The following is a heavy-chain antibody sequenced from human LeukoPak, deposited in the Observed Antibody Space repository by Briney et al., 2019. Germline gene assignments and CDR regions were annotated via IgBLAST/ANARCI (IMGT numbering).Heavy chain of an antibody. J-gene: IGHJ4*02. CDR1: GFTFSSYS. CDR3: ARDFEAAAGPNGPVDY. D-gene: IGHD6-13*01. CDR2: ISSSSSYI. Sequence: GGSLRLSCAASGFTFSSYSMNWVRQAPGKGLEWVSSISSSSSYIYYADSVKGRFTISRDNSKNTLYLQMNSLRAEDTAVYYCARDFEAAAGPNGPVDYWGQGTLVTVSS. V-gene: IGHV3-21*01.